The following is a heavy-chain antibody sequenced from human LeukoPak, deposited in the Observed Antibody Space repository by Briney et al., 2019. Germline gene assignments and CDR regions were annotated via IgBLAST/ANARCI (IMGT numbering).Heavy chain of an antibody. CDR2: IKQDGSEK. D-gene: IGHD6-6*01. CDR1: GFTVSNSY. V-gene: IGHV3-7*01. Sequence: GGSLRLSCAASGFTVSNSYMSWVRQAPWKGLEWVANIKQDGSEKYYVDSVKGRFTISRDNAKNSLYLQMNSLRAEDTAVYYCARALAARPRGGFDAFDIWGQGTMVTVSS. J-gene: IGHJ3*02. CDR3: ARALAARPRGGFDAFDI.